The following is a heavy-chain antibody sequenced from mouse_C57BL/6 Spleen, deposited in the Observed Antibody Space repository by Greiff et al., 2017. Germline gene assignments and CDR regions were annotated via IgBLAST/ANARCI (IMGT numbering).Heavy chain of an antibody. CDR1: GYSFTGYY. CDR3: ARHGGFAY. V-gene: IGHV1-42*01. CDR2: INPSTGGT. J-gene: IGHJ3*01. Sequence: VQLKQSGPELVKPGASVKISCKASGYSFTGYYMNWVKQSPEKSLEWIGEINPSTGGTTYNQKFKAKATLTVDKSSSTAYMQLKSLTSEYSAVYYCARHGGFAYWGQGTLVTVSA.